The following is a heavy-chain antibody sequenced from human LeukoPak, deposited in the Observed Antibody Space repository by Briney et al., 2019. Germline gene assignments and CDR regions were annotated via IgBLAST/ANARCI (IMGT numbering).Heavy chain of an antibody. D-gene: IGHD3-10*01. J-gene: IGHJ4*02. Sequence: ASVKVSCKASGYTFTGYYMHWVRQAPGQGLEWMGWIDPNSGGTNYAQKFQGRVTMTRDTSISTAYMVLNRLRSDDTAVYYCAREYYYGSGNYYNRIDYWGQGTLVTVSS. CDR3: AREYYYGSGNYYNRIDY. CDR2: IDPNSGGT. CDR1: GYTFTGYY. V-gene: IGHV1-2*02.